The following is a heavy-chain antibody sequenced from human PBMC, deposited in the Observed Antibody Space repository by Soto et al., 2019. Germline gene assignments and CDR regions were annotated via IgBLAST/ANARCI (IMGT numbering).Heavy chain of an antibody. CDR3: AKDRGVEEDIVVVPAAITHYYYGMDV. Sequence: PGGSLRLSCAASGFTFSSYAMSWIRQAPGEGLEWVSAISGSGGSTYYADSVKGRFTISRDNSKNTLYLQMNSLRAEDTAVYYCAKDRGVEEDIVVVPAAITHYYYGMDVWGQGTTVTVSS. D-gene: IGHD2-2*02. CDR1: GFTFSSYA. J-gene: IGHJ6*02. CDR2: ISGSGGST. V-gene: IGHV3-23*01.